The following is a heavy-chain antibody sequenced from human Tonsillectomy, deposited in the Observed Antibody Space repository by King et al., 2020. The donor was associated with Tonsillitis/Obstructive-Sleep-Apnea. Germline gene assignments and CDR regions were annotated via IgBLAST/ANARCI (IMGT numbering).Heavy chain of an antibody. V-gene: IGHV1-69*12. Sequence: QLVQSGAEVKKPGSSVKVSCKASGGTFSSYAISWVRQAPGQGLEWMGGIIPIFGTANYAQKFQGRVTITGDESTSTAYMELSSLRSEDTAVYYCARGSGYCSGGSCYHYFDCWGQGTLVTVSS. CDR1: GGTFSSYA. CDR2: IIPIFGTA. J-gene: IGHJ4*02. CDR3: ARGSGYCSGGSCYHYFDC. D-gene: IGHD2-15*01.